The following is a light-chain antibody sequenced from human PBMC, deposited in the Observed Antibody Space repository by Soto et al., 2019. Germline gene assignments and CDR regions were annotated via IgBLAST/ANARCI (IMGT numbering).Light chain of an antibody. CDR2: GVS. CDR1: SSDVGDYYY. V-gene: IGLV2-14*01. J-gene: IGLJ1*01. Sequence: QSALTQPASVSGSPGQSITISCTGTSSDVGDYYYVSWYQHHPGKPPKLVIYGVSNRPSGVSSRFSASKSGNTASLTISGLQAEDEADYYCSSYTSSSTLVFGTGTKVTVL. CDR3: SSYTSSSTLV.